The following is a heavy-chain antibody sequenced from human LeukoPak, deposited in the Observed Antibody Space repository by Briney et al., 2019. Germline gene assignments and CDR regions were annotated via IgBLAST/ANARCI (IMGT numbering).Heavy chain of an antibody. D-gene: IGHD5-18*01. Sequence: ASVKVSCKASGYTLTSYGISWARQAPGQGLEWMGWISFYNGNTNYAQKLHGRVTMTTDTSTSTAYMELRSLRSDDTAVYYCARAYGGYSYGSDYWGQGTLVTVSS. CDR1: GYTLTSYG. CDR2: ISFYNGNT. J-gene: IGHJ4*02. V-gene: IGHV1-18*01. CDR3: ARAYGGYSYGSDY.